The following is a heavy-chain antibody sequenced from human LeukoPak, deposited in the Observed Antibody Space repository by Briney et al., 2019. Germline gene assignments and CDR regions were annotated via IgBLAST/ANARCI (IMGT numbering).Heavy chain of an antibody. CDR3: ARDFNDAARNWFDP. V-gene: IGHV1-69*05. CDR2: IIPIFGTA. J-gene: IGHJ5*02. D-gene: IGHD6-6*01. CDR1: GGTFSSYA. Sequence: GSSVKVSCKASGGTFSSYAISWVRQAPGQGLEWIGGIIPIFGTANYAQKFQGRVTMTRDMSTSTVYMELSSLRSEDTAVYYCARDFNDAARNWFDPWGQGTLVTVSS.